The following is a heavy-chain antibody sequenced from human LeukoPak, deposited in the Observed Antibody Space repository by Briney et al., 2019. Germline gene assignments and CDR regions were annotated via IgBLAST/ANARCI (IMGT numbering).Heavy chain of an antibody. D-gene: IGHD3-22*01. Sequence: GGSLRLSCAASGFTFSSFAMNWVRQAPGKGLEWVSGISGSGDITSYADSVNGRFTISRDNSKNTLYLQMNSLRAEDTAVYYCAKGLDYYDSSGPLQHWGQGTLVTVSS. J-gene: IGHJ1*01. CDR3: AKGLDYYDSSGPLQH. V-gene: IGHV3-23*01. CDR1: GFTFSSFA. CDR2: ISGSGDIT.